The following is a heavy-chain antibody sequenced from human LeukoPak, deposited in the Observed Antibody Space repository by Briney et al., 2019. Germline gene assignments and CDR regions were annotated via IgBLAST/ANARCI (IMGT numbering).Heavy chain of an antibody. CDR2: ISYDGSNK. D-gene: IGHD3-16*01. CDR3: ARDGLLGYFDY. V-gene: IGHV3-30-3*01. CDR1: GFTFSCYA. Sequence: GRSLRLSCAASGFTFSCYAMHWVRQAPGKGLEWVAVISYDGSNKYYADSVKGRFTISRDNSKNTLYLQMNSLRAEDTAVYYCARDGLLGYFDYWGQGTLVTVSS. J-gene: IGHJ4*02.